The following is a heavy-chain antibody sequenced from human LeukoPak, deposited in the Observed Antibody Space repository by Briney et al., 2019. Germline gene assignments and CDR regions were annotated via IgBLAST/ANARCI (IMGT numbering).Heavy chain of an antibody. Sequence: GGSLRLSCAASGFTFSDYYMSWIRQAPGKGLEWVSYISSSGSTIYYADSVKGRFTISRDNAKNSLYLQMNSLRAEDTAVYYCARDLLDYYDSSGYYYRSDAFDIWGQGTMVTVSS. V-gene: IGHV3-11*04. CDR2: ISSSGSTI. J-gene: IGHJ3*02. CDR3: ARDLLDYYDSSGYYYRSDAFDI. CDR1: GFTFSDYY. D-gene: IGHD3-22*01.